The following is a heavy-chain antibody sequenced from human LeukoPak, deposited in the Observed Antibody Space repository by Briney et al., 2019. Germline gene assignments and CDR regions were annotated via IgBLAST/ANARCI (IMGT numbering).Heavy chain of an antibody. CDR1: GYTFTGYY. CDR3: ARDGATIFGVVINWFDP. Sequence: ASVKVSCKASGYTFTGYYMHWVRQAPGQGLEWMGWINPNSGGTNYAQKFQGRVTMTRDTSISTAYRELSSLRSDDTAVYYCARDGATIFGVVINWFDPWGQGTLVTVSS. CDR2: INPNSGGT. D-gene: IGHD3-3*01. V-gene: IGHV1-2*02. J-gene: IGHJ5*02.